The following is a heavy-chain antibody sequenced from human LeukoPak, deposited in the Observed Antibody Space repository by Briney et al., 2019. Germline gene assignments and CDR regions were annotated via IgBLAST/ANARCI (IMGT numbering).Heavy chain of an antibody. Sequence: GGSLRLSCAASGFTFSSYSMNWVRQAPGKGLEWVSYISSSRSTIYYADSVKGRFTISRDNAKNSLYLQMSSLRAEDTAVYYCSVETQNAFDIWGQGTMVTVSS. CDR3: SVETQNAFDI. CDR2: ISSSRSTI. J-gene: IGHJ3*02. CDR1: GFTFSSYS. V-gene: IGHV3-48*01.